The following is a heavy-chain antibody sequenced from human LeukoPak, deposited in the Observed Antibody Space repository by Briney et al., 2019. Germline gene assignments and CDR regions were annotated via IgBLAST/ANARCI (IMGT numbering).Heavy chain of an antibody. CDR2: IIPIFGTA. CDR1: GGTFSSYA. CDR3: ARDRAMDEYYYYGMDV. D-gene: IGHD5-18*01. Sequence: ASVKVSCKASGGTFSSYAISWVRQAPGQGLEWMGGIIPIFGTANYAQKFQGRVTITADESTSTAYMELSSLRSEDTAVYYCARDRAMDEYYYYGMDVWGQGTTVTVSS. J-gene: IGHJ6*02. V-gene: IGHV1-69*13.